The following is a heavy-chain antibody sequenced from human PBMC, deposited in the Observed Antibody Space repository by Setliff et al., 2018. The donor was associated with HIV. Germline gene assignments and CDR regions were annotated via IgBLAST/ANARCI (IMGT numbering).Heavy chain of an antibody. CDR2: ISHSGATI. CDR3: AREGITGTTLHPY. D-gene: IGHD1-7*01. J-gene: IGHJ4*02. Sequence: LRLSCAASGFTFTSYAMNWVRQAPGKGLEWISYISHSGATIYYADSVKGRFTISRDNAKNSLYLQMNTLRAEDTAVYYCAREGITGTTLHPYWGQGTLVTVSS. V-gene: IGHV3-48*03. CDR1: GFTFTSYA.